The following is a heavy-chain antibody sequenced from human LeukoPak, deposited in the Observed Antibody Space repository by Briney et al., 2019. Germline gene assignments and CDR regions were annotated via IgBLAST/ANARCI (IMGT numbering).Heavy chain of an antibody. CDR1: GFTF. Sequence: PGGPLRLSCVASGFTFMSWVRQAPGKGLEWVSALTSSGDTTYYGDSVKGRFTISRDNSKNTLYLQMHSLRAEDTAIYYCVNGVGGRLQSSGMIFWAQGTAVTASS. V-gene: IGHV3-23*01. CDR2: LTSSGDTT. CDR3: VNGVGGRLQSSGMIF. D-gene: IGHD5-24*01. J-gene: IGHJ4*02.